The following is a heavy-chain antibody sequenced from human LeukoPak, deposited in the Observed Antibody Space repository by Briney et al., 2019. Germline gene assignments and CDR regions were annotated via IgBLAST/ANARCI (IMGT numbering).Heavy chain of an antibody. CDR1: GYTFTSYG. J-gene: IGHJ4*02. CDR2: INPSGGST. CDR3: ARDRGIAAAGPLDC. Sequence: ASVKVSCKASGYTFTSYGISWVRQAPGQGLEWMGIINPSGGSTSYAQKFQGRVTMTRDTSTSTVYMELSSLRSEDTAVYYCARDRGIAAAGPLDCWGQGTLVTVSS. V-gene: IGHV1-46*01. D-gene: IGHD6-13*01.